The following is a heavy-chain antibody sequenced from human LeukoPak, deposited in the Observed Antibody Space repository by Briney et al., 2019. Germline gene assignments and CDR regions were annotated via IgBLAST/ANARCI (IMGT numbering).Heavy chain of an antibody. J-gene: IGHJ3*02. CDR1: GYTFTGYY. V-gene: IGHV1-2*02. Sequence: GASVKVSCKASGYTFTGYYMHWVRQAPGQGLEWMGWINPNSGGTNYAQKFQGRVTMTRDTSISTAYMELSRLRSDDTAVYYCAREERPVLLWFGDTSGAFDIWGQGTMVTVSS. CDR2: INPNSGGT. D-gene: IGHD3-10*01. CDR3: AREERPVLLWFGDTSGAFDI.